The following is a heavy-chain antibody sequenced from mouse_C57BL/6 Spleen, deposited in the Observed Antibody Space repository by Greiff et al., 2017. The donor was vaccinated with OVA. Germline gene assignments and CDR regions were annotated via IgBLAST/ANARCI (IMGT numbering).Heavy chain of an antibody. CDR3: GGGSSSYYFDY. Sequence: QVQLKESGAELARPGASVKLSCKASGYTFTSYGISWVKQRTGQGLEWIGEIYPRSGNTYYNEKFKGKATLTADKSSSTAYMELRSLTSEDSAVYFCGGGSSSYYFDYWGQGTTLTVSS. D-gene: IGHD1-1*01. CDR1: GYTFTSYG. CDR2: IYPRSGNT. V-gene: IGHV1-81*01. J-gene: IGHJ2*01.